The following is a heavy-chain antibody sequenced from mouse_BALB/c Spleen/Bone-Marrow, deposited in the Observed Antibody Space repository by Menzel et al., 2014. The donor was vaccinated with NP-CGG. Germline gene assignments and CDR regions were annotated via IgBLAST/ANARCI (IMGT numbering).Heavy chain of an antibody. CDR3: ARSGSSGYHYYAMDY. CDR1: GDSITSGY. Sequence: DVQLQESGPSRVKPSQTLSLTCSVTGDSITSGYWNWIRKFPGNKLEYMGYISYSGSTYYNPSLKSRISITRDTSKNLYYLQLNAVTTKDTATYYCARSGSSGYHYYAMDYWGQGTSVTVSS. V-gene: IGHV3-8*02. J-gene: IGHJ4*01. CDR2: ISYSGST. D-gene: IGHD3-1*01.